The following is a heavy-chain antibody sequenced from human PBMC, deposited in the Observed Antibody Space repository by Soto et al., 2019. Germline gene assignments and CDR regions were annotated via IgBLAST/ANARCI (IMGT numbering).Heavy chain of an antibody. CDR3: ARDAAVGLFDY. D-gene: IGHD1-26*01. CDR2: INPYNGNT. Sequence: QVQLVQSGAEVKKPGASVKVSCKASGYTFTSYGISWVRQAPGQGLEWMGWINPYNGNTKYAQKLQGRVTXTXXTSTSTAYMELRSLRSDDTAVYYCARDAAVGLFDYWGQGTLVTVSS. V-gene: IGHV1-18*01. J-gene: IGHJ4*02. CDR1: GYTFTSYG.